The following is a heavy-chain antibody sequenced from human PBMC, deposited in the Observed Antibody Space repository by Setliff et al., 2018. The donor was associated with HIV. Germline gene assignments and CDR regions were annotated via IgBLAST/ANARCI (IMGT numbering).Heavy chain of an antibody. CDR2: TYSRGTS. CDR3: ARDVRWELFPGYLFYYYMDV. D-gene: IGHD3-10*01. Sequence: TLSLTCTVSGGSINSGDYFWSWIRQHPGKGLEWIGYTYSRGTSYHHPSLNNRVTMSLDTSKNHFSLKVDSVTAADTAVYYCARDVRWELFPGYLFYYYMDVWGTGTTVTVSS. J-gene: IGHJ6*03. CDR1: GGSINSGDYF. V-gene: IGHV4-31*03.